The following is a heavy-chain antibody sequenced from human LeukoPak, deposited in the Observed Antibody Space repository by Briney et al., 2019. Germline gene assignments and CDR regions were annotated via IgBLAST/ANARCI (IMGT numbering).Heavy chain of an antibody. V-gene: IGHV1-2*02. D-gene: IGHD3-22*01. CDR1: GYTFTVKF. CDR2: IEPNTGVT. CDR3: AIENYYDSSGYSKAFDY. J-gene: IGHJ4*02. Sequence: ASLKVSCKASGYTFTVKFLHWLRQAPGQGLEWMGGIEPNTGVTVYGQKFRGRVTVTSDTSVSTAYMELSRLRSDDTAVYYCAIENYYDSSGYSKAFDYWGQGTLVTVSS.